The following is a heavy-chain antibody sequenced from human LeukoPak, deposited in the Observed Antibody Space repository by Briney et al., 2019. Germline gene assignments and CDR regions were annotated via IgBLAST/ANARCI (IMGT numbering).Heavy chain of an antibody. CDR1: GFTFGDYA. CDR3: SRNYYGHSGGFFDN. J-gene: IGHJ4*02. CDR2: IRSKAYGGTT. D-gene: IGHD4-17*01. V-gene: IGHV3-49*04. Sequence: SGGSLRHSCTASGFTFGDYAMSWVRQAPGKGLEWVGFIRSKAYGGTTEYAASVKGRLTISRDDSKSIAYLQMNSLKTEDTALYYCSRNYYGHSGGFFDNWGQGTGVTVSS.